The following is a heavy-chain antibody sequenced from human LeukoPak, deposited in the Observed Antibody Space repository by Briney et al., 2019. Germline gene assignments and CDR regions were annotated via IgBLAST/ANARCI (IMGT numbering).Heavy chain of an antibody. CDR3: ARGRRGSYYTFQV. D-gene: IGHD3-16*01. Sequence: GGSLRLSCAVSGFSLSDYYMNWVRQAPGKGLEWISYVSSTGCSTNYADSVKGRFTISRDSAKNSVSLQLTSLTAEDTAVYYCARGRRGSYYTFQVWGQGTLVSVSS. CDR2: VSSTGCST. CDR1: GFSLSDYY. V-gene: IGHV3-11*01. J-gene: IGHJ4*02.